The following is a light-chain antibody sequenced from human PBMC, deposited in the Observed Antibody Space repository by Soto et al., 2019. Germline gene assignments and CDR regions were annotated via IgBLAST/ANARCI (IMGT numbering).Light chain of an antibody. V-gene: IGLV2-8*01. J-gene: IGLJ1*01. Sequence: QSALTQPPSASGSPGQSVNISCTGTSSDVGGYNYVSWYQQHPGKVPKLMAYEVNKRPSGVPDRFSGSKSGNTASLTVSGLQAEDEADYYCTSYAGGNNVFGTGTKLTVL. CDR2: EVN. CDR1: SSDVGGYNY. CDR3: TSYAGGNNV.